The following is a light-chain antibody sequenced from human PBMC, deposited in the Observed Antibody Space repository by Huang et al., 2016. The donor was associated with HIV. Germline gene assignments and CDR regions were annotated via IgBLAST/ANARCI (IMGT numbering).Light chain of an antibody. V-gene: IGKV1-17*03. Sequence: DIQLTQSPSAMSASVGDRVSITCRASQDIINYLAWFQQKQGGAPKRLIYAASSLQSGVPSRFSGSRSWTKFTLTISNLQPEYFATYYCLQHHGYPRTFGQGTNV. J-gene: IGKJ1*01. CDR1: QDIINY. CDR2: AAS. CDR3: LQHHGYPRT.